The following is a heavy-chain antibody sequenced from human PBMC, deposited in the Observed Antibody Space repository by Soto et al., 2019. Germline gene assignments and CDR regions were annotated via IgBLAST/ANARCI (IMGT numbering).Heavy chain of an antibody. CDR2: IFSNDEK. CDR3: ARYAHDPTELSFDY. CDR1: GFSLSNARMG. J-gene: IGHJ4*02. Sequence: QVTLKESGPVLVKPTETLTLTCTVSGFSLSNARMGVSWIRQPPGKALEWLAHIFSNDEKSYSPSLKSRLTISTDTSKSQVVLTMTNMDPVDTATYYCARYAHDPTELSFDYWGQGTLVTVSS. V-gene: IGHV2-26*01. D-gene: IGHD1-7*01.